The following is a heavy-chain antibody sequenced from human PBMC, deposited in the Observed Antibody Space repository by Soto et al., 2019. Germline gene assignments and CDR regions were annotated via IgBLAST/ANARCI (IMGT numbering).Heavy chain of an antibody. Sequence: GGSLRLSCAASGLTVSSSYMSWVRQAPGKGLQWVSVIYSAGSTYYANSVKGRFTIPRDISTNMVYLQMNSLRAEDTALYYCARRAFGSSRSFDLWGQGTMVTVSS. J-gene: IGHJ3*01. V-gene: IGHV3-53*01. CDR3: ARRAFGSSRSFDL. CDR2: IYSAGST. D-gene: IGHD6-6*01. CDR1: GLTVSSSY.